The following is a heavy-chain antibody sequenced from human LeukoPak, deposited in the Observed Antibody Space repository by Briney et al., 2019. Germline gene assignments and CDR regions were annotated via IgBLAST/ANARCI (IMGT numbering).Heavy chain of an antibody. CDR2: MNPNSGNA. Sequence: GASVKVSCKASGYTFTSYDINWVRQATGQGLEWMGWMNPNSGNAGYAQKFQGRVTMTRNTSISTAYMELSSLRSEDTAVYYCARSGGGWYSYYYYYYGMDVWGQGTTVTVSS. CDR1: GYTFTSYD. J-gene: IGHJ6*02. V-gene: IGHV1-8*01. D-gene: IGHD2-15*01. CDR3: ARSGGGWYSYYYYYYGMDV.